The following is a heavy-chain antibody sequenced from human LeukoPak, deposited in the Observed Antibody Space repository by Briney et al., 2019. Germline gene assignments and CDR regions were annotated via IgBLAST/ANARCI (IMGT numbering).Heavy chain of an antibody. CDR3: ARSHYDFWSVSDY. J-gene: IGHJ4*02. CDR2: ISSSGSTI. Sequence: GGSLRLSCAASGFTFSDYYMSWIRQAPGKGLEWVSYISSSGSTIYYADSVKGRFTISRDNAKNSLYLQMNSLRAEDTAVYYCARSHYDFWSVSDYWGQGTLVTVSS. V-gene: IGHV3-11*04. CDR1: GFTFSDYY. D-gene: IGHD3-3*01.